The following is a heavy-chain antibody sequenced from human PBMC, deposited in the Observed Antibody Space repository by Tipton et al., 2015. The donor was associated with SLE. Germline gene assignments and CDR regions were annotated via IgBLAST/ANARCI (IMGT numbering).Heavy chain of an antibody. CDR2: IYTSGST. CDR3: ARVYSSGWCAH. D-gene: IGHD6-19*01. J-gene: IGHJ4*02. V-gene: IGHV4-61*02. Sequence: TLSLTCTVSGGSISSGSYYWSWIRQPVGKGLEWIGRIYTSGSTNYNPFLKSRVTISVDTSKNRFSLKLSSVTAADTVVYYCARVYSSGWCAHWGQGTLVTVSS. CDR1: GGSISSGSYY.